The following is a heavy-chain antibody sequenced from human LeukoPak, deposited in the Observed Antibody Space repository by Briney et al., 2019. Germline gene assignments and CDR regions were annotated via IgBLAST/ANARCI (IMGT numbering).Heavy chain of an antibody. Sequence: SETLSLTCTVSGGSISSYYWSWIRQPPGKGLEWIGYIYYSGSTNYNPSLKSRVTISVDTSKNQFSLKLSSVTAADTAVYYCARAGSNDYVWGSYRPFDYWGQGTLVTVSS. CDR1: GGSISSYY. CDR3: ARAGSNDYVWGSYRPFDY. CDR2: IYYSGST. D-gene: IGHD3-16*02. V-gene: IGHV4-59*12. J-gene: IGHJ4*02.